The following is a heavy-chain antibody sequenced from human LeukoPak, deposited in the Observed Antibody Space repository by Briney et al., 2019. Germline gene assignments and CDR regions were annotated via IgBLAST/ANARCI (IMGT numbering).Heavy chain of an antibody. V-gene: IGHV4-59*01. CDR3: ATSSSSWYPDALNFDY. Sequence: PSETLSLTCTVSGGSISSYYWNWIRQPPGKGLEWIGYIYYSGSTNYNPSLKSRVTISVDTSKNQFSLKLSSVTAADTAVYYCATSSSSWYPDALNFDYWGQGTLVTVSS. D-gene: IGHD6-13*01. CDR1: GGSISSYY. CDR2: IYYSGST. J-gene: IGHJ4*02.